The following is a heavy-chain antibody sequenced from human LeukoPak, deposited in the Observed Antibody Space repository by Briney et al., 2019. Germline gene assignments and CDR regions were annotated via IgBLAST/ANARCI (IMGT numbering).Heavy chain of an antibody. J-gene: IGHJ4*02. CDR2: IIPILGIA. Sequence: SVKVSRKASGGTFSSYAISWVRQAPGQGLEWMGRIIPILGIANYAQKFQGRVTITADKSTSTAYMELSSLRSEDTAVYYCARAYQLLLGYYFDYWGQGALVTVSS. CDR3: ARAYQLLLGYYFDY. V-gene: IGHV1-69*04. D-gene: IGHD2-2*01. CDR1: GGTFSSYA.